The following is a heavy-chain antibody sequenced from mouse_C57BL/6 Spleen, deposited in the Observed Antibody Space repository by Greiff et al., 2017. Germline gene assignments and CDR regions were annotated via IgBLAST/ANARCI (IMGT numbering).Heavy chain of an antibody. J-gene: IGHJ2*01. D-gene: IGHD1-2*01. CDR3: ARGGITTADY. CDR1: GYTFTSYW. Sequence: VQLQQPGAELVRPGSSVKLSCKASGYTFTSYWMDWVKQRPGQGLEWIGNIYPSDSETHYNQKFKDKATLTVDKSSSTAYMQLSSLTSEDSAVYYCARGGITTADYWGQGTTLTVSS. V-gene: IGHV1-61*01. CDR2: IYPSDSET.